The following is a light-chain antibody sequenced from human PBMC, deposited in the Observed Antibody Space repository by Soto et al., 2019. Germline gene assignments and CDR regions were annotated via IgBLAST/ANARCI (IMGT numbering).Light chain of an antibody. CDR3: SSYAGSNNYV. V-gene: IGLV2-8*01. J-gene: IGLJ1*01. Sequence: QSALTQPPSASGSPGQSVTISCTGTSSDVGGYNHVSWHQQHPGKAPKLMIYEVSKRPSGVPDRFSGSKSGNTASLTVSGLQAEDEADYYCSSYAGSNNYVFGTGTQLTVL. CDR1: SSDVGGYNH. CDR2: EVS.